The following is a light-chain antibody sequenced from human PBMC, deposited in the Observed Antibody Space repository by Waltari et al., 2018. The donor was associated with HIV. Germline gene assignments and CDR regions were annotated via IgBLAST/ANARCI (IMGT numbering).Light chain of an antibody. Sequence: QSVLTQPPSASGTPGQRVTISCSGVSSTIGSHFVSWYQQVAGTTPKLLIFRNNKRPSGVPDRFSGSKSGTSASLSISGLRPEDEADYYCATWDDSSSGSWVFGGGTKVTVL. CDR1: SSTIGSHF. V-gene: IGLV1-47*01. J-gene: IGLJ3*02. CDR2: RNN. CDR3: ATWDDSSSGSWV.